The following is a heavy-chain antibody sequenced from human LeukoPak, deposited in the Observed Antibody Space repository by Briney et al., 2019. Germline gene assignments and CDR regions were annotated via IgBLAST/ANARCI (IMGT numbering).Heavy chain of an antibody. Sequence: SQTLSLTCAVSGGSISSGGYSWSWIRQPPGKGLEWIGYIYHSGSTYYNPSLKSRVTISVDRSKNQFSLKLSSVTAADTAVYYCARGTKIVVPERYYFDHWGQGALVTVSS. CDR3: ARGTKIVVPERYYFDH. J-gene: IGHJ4*02. CDR2: IYHSGST. V-gene: IGHV4-30-2*01. CDR1: GGSISSGGYS. D-gene: IGHD3-22*01.